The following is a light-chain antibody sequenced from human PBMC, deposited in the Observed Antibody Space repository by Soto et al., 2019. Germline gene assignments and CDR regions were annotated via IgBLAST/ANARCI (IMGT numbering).Light chain of an antibody. J-gene: IGLJ3*02. V-gene: IGLV2-14*01. Sequence: QSALTQPASVSASPGQSITISCNGTSSDIGAYKYVSWYQQHPGKVPKLIVYEVSYRPSGVSDRFSGSKSGNTASLTISGLQAEDAADYYCSSYTHRITVVFGGGTKLTVL. CDR2: EVS. CDR1: SSDIGAYKY. CDR3: SSYTHRITVV.